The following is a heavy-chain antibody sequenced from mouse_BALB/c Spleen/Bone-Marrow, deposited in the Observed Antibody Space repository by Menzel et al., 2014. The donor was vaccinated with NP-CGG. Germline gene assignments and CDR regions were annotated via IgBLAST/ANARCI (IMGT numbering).Heavy chain of an antibody. J-gene: IGHJ2*01. D-gene: IGHD2-10*02. Sequence: VKLQESGAELVRPGSSVKISCKASGYVFSSYWMNWVKQRPGQGLEWIGQIYPGDGDTNYNGKFKGKATLTADKSSSTAYMQLSSLTSEDSAVYFCARKYGDYWGQGTTLTVSS. V-gene: IGHV1-80*01. CDR3: ARKYGDY. CDR1: GYVFSSYW. CDR2: IYPGDGDT.